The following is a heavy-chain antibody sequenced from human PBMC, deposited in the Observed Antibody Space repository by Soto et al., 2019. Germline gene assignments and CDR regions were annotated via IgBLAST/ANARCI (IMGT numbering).Heavy chain of an antibody. CDR1: GFTFTSDS. J-gene: IGHJ4*02. Sequence: LRVSCEASGFTFTSDSMTWVRQAPGKGLEWVSSISSHGRDVFYADSVKGRFTISRDNAKDSLHLQMNSLTGEDSAVYYCARGAALAGKLDLWGQGTLVTVSS. CDR3: ARGAALAGKLDL. D-gene: IGHD6-19*01. V-gene: IGHV3-21*06. CDR2: ISSHGRDV.